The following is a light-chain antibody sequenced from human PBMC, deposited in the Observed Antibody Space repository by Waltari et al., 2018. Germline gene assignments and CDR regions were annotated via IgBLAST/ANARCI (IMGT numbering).Light chain of an antibody. CDR1: QSIRNN. Sequence: EIVMTQSPVTLSVSPGERVTLSCRASQSIRNNLAWYQQKAGQPPRLLIYGASTRAPGLPARFSGSGSGTEFALTISSLQPEDFAVYYCQHYNIWPPGYTFGQGTKLEIK. J-gene: IGKJ2*01. V-gene: IGKV3-15*01. CDR3: QHYNIWPPGYT. CDR2: GAS.